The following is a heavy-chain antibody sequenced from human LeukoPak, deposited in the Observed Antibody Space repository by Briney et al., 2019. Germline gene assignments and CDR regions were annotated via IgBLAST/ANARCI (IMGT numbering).Heavy chain of an antibody. CDR1: GFTFSSYA. CDR2: ISYDGSNK. D-gene: IGHD3-3*01. J-gene: IGHJ3*02. V-gene: IGHV3-30-3*01. Sequence: GGSLRLFCAASGFTFSSYAMHWVRQPPGKGLEWVAVISYDGSNKYYADSVKGRFTISRDNSKNTLYLQMNSLRTEDTAVYYCAREPYDSYDAFDIWGQGTKVTVSS. CDR3: AREPYDSYDAFDI.